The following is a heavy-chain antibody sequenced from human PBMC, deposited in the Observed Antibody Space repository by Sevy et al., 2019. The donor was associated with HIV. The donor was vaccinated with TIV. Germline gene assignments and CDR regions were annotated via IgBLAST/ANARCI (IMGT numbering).Heavy chain of an antibody. CDR2: ISYDGSNK. D-gene: IGHD3-22*01. CDR1: GFTFSSYA. Sequence: GGSLRLSCAASGFTFSSYAMHWVRQAPGKGLEWVAVISYDGSNKYYADSVKGRFTISRDNSKNTLYLQMNSLRAEDTAVYYCARDKGSGYYIKDYRGQGTLVTVSS. V-gene: IGHV3-30-3*01. J-gene: IGHJ4*02. CDR3: ARDKGSGYYIKDY.